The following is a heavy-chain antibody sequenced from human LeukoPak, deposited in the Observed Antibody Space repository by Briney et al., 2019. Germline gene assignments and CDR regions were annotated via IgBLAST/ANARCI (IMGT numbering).Heavy chain of an antibody. CDR2: ISSSSSTI. CDR3: ARGITIFGVVIPNFDY. CDR1: GFTFSSYS. Sequence: GGSLRLSCAASGFTFSSYSMNWVRQAPGKRLEWVSYISSSSSTIYYADSVKGRFTMSRDNAKNSLYLQMYSLRAEDTAVYYCARGITIFGVVIPNFDYWGQGTLVTVSS. V-gene: IGHV3-48*04. D-gene: IGHD3-3*01. J-gene: IGHJ4*02.